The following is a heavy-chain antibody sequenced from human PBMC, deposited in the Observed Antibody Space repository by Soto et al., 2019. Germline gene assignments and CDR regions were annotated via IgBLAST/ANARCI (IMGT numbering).Heavy chain of an antibody. CDR3: GKTPANRRLVPGFDY. Sequence: QVQLVQSGAEVKKPGSSVKVSCKASGGTFSSYAISWVRQAPGQGLEWMGGIIPIFGTANYAQKFQGRVXXTXXXXTNXGYNGAERLEFGGTGLYFLGKTPANRRLVPGFDYWGQGTLVTVSS. CDR1: GGTFSSYA. V-gene: IGHV1-69*01. CDR2: IIPIFGTA. D-gene: IGHD6-19*01. J-gene: IGHJ4*02.